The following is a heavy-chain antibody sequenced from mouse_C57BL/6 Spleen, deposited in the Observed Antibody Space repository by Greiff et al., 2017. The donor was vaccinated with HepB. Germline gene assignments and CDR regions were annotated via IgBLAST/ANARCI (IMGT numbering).Heavy chain of an antibody. CDR3: TRSNYGIDY. J-gene: IGHJ2*01. Sequence: QVQLKESGAELVRPGASVTLSCKASGYTFTDYEMHWVKQTPVHGLEWIGAIDPETGGTAYNQKFKGKAILTADKSSSTAYMELRSLTSEDSAVYYWTRSNYGIDYWGQGTTLTVSS. CDR2: IDPETGGT. D-gene: IGHD2-1*01. CDR1: GYTFTDYE. V-gene: IGHV1-15*01.